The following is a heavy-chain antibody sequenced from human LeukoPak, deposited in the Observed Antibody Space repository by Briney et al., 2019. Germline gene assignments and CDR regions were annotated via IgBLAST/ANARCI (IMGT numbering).Heavy chain of an antibody. CDR2: IYPGDSDT. CDR1: GYSFSTYW. J-gene: IGHJ4*02. CDR3: ARQRGYSYGDFDY. Sequence: GESLKISCQGSGYSFSTYWIAWVRQMPGKGLEWMGIIYPGDSDTRYSPSFQGQVTISADKSISTAYLQWSSLKASDTAMYYCARQRGYSYGDFDYWGQGTLVTVSS. D-gene: IGHD5-18*01. V-gene: IGHV5-51*01.